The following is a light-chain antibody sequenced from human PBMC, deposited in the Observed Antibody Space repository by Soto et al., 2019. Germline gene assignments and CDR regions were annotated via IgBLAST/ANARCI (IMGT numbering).Light chain of an antibody. CDR2: SAS. V-gene: IGKV1-8*01. CDR3: QEARSFPFT. Sequence: IRVTQSQSSLSASTGDRVTITCRASQGISSYLGRYQQKPGKAPELLIYSASVLEGGVPSRFSGSGSGTDFTLIISSLQTEDSATYYCQEARSFPFTLAQGTRLEI. J-gene: IGKJ5*01. CDR1: QGISSY.